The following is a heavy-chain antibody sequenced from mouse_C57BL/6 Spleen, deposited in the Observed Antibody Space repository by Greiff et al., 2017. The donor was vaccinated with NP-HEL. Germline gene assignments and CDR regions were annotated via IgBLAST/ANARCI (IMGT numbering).Heavy chain of an antibody. CDR1: GFNIKDYY. CDR3: AGSPYDGYQAWFAY. J-gene: IGHJ3*01. V-gene: IGHV14-2*01. CDR2: IDPEDGET. Sequence: DVQLQESWAELVKPGASVKLSCTASGFNIKDYYMHWVKQRTEQGLEWIGRIDPEDGETKYAPKFQGRATITADTASNTAYLQLSSLTSEDTAVYYCAGSPYDGYQAWFAYWGQGTLVTVSA. D-gene: IGHD2-3*01.